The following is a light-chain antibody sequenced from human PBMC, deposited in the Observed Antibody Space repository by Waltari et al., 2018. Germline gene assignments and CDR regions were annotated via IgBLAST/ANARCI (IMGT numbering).Light chain of an antibody. J-gene: IGLJ2*01. V-gene: IGLV2-23*02. CDR3: CSYAGSSTYVV. CDR1: SSDVGGYNY. CDR2: DVS. Sequence: QSALTQPASVSGSPGQSITLSCTGTSSDVGGYNYVPSYQQHPGKAPKLMIYDVSKRPSGVSNRFSGSKSGNTASLTISGLQAEDEADYYCCSYAGSSTYVVFGGGTKLTVL.